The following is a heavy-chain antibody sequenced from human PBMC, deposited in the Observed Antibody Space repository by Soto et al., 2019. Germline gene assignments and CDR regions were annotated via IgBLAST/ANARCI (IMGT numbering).Heavy chain of an antibody. D-gene: IGHD2-21*02. CDR3: ARGDKGGFDL. J-gene: IGHJ3*01. Sequence: EVQLVESEGGLVQRGGSLRLSCAASGFTFNYYWMHWVRQARGQGLVWVSHIHSDGSSTSYADSVKGRFTISRDNAKNTLYLQMNSLRAEDTAVYYCARGDKGGFDLWGQGTTVTVSS. V-gene: IGHV3-74*01. CDR2: IHSDGSST. CDR1: GFTFNYYW.